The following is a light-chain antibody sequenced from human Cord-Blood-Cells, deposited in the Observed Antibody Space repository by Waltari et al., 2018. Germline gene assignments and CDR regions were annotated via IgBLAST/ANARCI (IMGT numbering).Light chain of an antibody. CDR3: SSYTSSSTLYV. CDR1: SSYVGGYNF. Sequence: QSALTQPAPVSGSPGQSITIPCTGTSSYVGGYNFVSRYQQHPGKAPKLMIYDVSNRPSGVSNRFSGSKSGNTASLTISGLQAEDEADYYCSSYTSSSTLYVFGTGTKVTVL. CDR2: DVS. J-gene: IGLJ1*01. V-gene: IGLV2-14*03.